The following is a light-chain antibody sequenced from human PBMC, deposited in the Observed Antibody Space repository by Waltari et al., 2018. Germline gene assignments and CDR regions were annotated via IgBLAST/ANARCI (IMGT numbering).Light chain of an antibody. CDR3: MQGLHLPRT. CDR2: AVS. CDR1: QSLLHSDGQTY. V-gene: IGKV2-29*02. Sequence: VMTQTQLSRSVTPGQPASISCKPSQSLLHSDGQTYLYWFRQKPGQSPQLLIYAVSSRFSGVPTKFSGSGSETDFTLKISRVEAEDVGVYYCMQGLHLPRTFGQGTKVEMK. J-gene: IGKJ1*01.